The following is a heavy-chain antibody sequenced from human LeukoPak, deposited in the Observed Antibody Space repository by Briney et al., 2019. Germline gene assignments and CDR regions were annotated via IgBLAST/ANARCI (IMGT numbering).Heavy chain of an antibody. CDR1: GFTFSDYY. CDR3: GRDRALGYCGGGSCCGGGDY. J-gene: IGHJ4*02. CDR2: ISSSSSYT. Sequence: PGGSLRLSCAASGFTFSDYYMSWIRQAPGKGLEWVSYISSSSSYTNYADSVKGRFTISRDNAKNSLYLQMNSLRAEDTAVYYCGRDRALGYCGGGSCCGGGDYWGQGTLVTVSS. V-gene: IGHV3-11*05. D-gene: IGHD2-15*01.